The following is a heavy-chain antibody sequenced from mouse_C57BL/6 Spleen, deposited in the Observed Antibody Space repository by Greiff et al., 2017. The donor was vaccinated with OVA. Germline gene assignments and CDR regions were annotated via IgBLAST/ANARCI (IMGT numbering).Heavy chain of an antibody. D-gene: IGHD3-2*02. CDR2: ISYDGSN. J-gene: IGHJ2*01. V-gene: IGHV3-6*01. Sequence: ESGPGLVKPSQSLSLTCSVTGYSITSGYYWNWIRQFPGNKLEWMGYISYDGSNNYNPSLKNRISITRDTSKNQFFLKLNSVTTEDTATYYCASGGSGYYPDYWGQGTTLTVSS. CDR1: GYSITSGYY. CDR3: ASGGSGYYPDY.